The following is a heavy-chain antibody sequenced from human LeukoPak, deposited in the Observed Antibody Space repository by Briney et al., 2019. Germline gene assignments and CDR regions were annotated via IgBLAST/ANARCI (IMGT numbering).Heavy chain of an antibody. CDR3: ARHYYGSGSYADY. CDR1: GYIFTSYW. V-gene: IGHV5-51*01. CDR2: IYPGDSDT. Sequence: GESLKISCKGSGYIFTSYWIGWVRQMPGKGLEWMGIIYPGDSDTRYSPSFQGQVTISADKSINTAYLQWSSLKASDTAMYYRARHYYGSGSYADYWGQGTLVTVSS. D-gene: IGHD3-10*01. J-gene: IGHJ4*02.